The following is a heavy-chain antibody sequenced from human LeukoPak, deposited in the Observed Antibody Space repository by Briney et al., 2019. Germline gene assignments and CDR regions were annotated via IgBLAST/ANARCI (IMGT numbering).Heavy chain of an antibody. CDR3: ARAKAGPTRYYYYYMDV. D-gene: IGHD6-6*01. Sequence: ASVKVSCKASGGTFSSYAISWVRQAPGQGLEWMGGIIPIFGTANYAQKFQGRATITTDESTSTAYMELSSLRSEDTAVYYCARAKAGPTRYYYYYMDVWGKGTTVTVSS. CDR2: IIPIFGTA. J-gene: IGHJ6*03. CDR1: GGTFSSYA. V-gene: IGHV1-69*05.